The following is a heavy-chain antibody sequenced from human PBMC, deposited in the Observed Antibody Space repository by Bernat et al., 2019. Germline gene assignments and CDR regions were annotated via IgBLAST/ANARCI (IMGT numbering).Heavy chain of an antibody. V-gene: IGHV3-33*01. CDR1: GFTFSSYG. CDR3: ARAGFSGSYSNAPFDY. J-gene: IGHJ4*02. CDR2: IWYDGSNK. D-gene: IGHD1-26*01. Sequence: QVQLVESGGGVVQPRRSLRLSCAASGFTFSSYGMHWVRQAPGKGLGWVAVIWYDGSNKYYADSVKGRFTISRDNSKNTLYLQMNSLRAEDTAVYYCARAGFSGSYSNAPFDYWGQGTLVTVSS.